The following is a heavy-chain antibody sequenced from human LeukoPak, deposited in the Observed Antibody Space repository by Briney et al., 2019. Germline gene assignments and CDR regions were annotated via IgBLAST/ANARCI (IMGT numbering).Heavy chain of an antibody. V-gene: IGHV4-39*01. CDR1: GGSISSGGYY. CDR2: IYYSGST. D-gene: IGHD4-23*01. CDR3: ARLAGGWFDP. Sequence: PSETLSLTCTVSGGSISSGGYYWGWIRQPPGKGLEWIGSIYYSGSTYYNPSLKSRVTISVDTSKNQFSLKLSSVTAADTAVYYCARLAGGWFDPWGQGTLVTVSS. J-gene: IGHJ5*02.